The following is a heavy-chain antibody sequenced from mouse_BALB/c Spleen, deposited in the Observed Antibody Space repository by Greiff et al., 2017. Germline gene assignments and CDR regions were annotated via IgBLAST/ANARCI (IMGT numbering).Heavy chain of an antibody. CDR1: GYTFSSYW. J-gene: IGHJ4*01. D-gene: IGHD1-1*01. Sequence: VKLMESGAELMKPGASVKISCKATGYTFSSYWIEWVKQRPGHGLEWIGEILPGSGSTNYNEKFKGKATFTADTSSNTAYMQLSSLTSEDSAVYYCARERSYYGPDYYAMDYWGQGTSVTVSS. CDR3: ARERSYYGPDYYAMDY. V-gene: IGHV1-9*01. CDR2: ILPGSGST.